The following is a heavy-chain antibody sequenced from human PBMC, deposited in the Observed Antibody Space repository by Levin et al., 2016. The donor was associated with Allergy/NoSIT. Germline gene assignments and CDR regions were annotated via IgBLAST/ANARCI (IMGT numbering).Heavy chain of an antibody. J-gene: IGHJ6*02. D-gene: IGHD1-26*01. V-gene: IGHV3-48*01. CDR3: AKDAVETAIVGATTEYYYYYGMDV. Sequence: VRQMPGKGLEWVSYISSSGSTIYYADSVKGRFTISRDNSKNTLYLQMNSLRAEDTAVYYCAKDAVETAIVGATTEYYYYYGMDVWGQGTTVTVSS. CDR2: ISSSGSTI.